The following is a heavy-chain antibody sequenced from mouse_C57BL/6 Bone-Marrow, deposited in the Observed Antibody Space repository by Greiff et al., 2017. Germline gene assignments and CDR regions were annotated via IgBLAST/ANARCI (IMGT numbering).Heavy chain of an antibody. CDR3: VRHGDYDDAY. V-gene: IGHV10-1*01. J-gene: IGHJ3*01. Sequence: EVQLVESGGGLVQPKGSLKLSCAASGFSFNTYAMNWVRQAPGKGLEWVARIRSKSNNYATYYAVSVKDRFTISRDDSESKLYLQMNNLKAEDTAMYYCVRHGDYDDAYWGQGTLVTVSA. CDR2: IRSKSNNYAT. CDR1: GFSFNTYA. D-gene: IGHD2-4*01.